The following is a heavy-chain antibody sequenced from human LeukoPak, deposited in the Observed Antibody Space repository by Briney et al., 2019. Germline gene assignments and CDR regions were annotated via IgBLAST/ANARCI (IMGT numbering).Heavy chain of an antibody. CDR3: ARLPSDQYGSGNY. J-gene: IGHJ4*02. Sequence: SETLSLTCTVSGGSISSGDYYWSWIRQPPGKGLEWIGYIYYSGSTYYNPSLKSRVTISVDTSKNQFSLKLSSVTAADTAVYYCARLPSDQYGSGNYWGQGTLVTVSS. V-gene: IGHV4-30-4*01. CDR2: IYYSGST. CDR1: GGSISSGDYY. D-gene: IGHD3-10*01.